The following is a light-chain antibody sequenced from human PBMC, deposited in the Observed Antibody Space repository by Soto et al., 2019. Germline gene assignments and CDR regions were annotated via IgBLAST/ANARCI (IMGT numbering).Light chain of an antibody. Sequence: DIVMTQSPLSLPVTPGEPASISCRSSQSLLHSNGYNYLDWYLQKPGQSPQLLIYLGSSRASGVPDRFSGSGSGTDFTLKISRVEAEDVGVYYCMQALQTWTFGQGTKV. J-gene: IGKJ1*01. V-gene: IGKV2-28*01. CDR3: MQALQTWT. CDR1: QSLLHSNGYNY. CDR2: LGS.